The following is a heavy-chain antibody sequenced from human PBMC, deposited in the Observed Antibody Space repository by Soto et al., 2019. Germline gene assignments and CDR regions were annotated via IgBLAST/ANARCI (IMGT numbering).Heavy chain of an antibody. J-gene: IGHJ4*02. CDR1: GFTFSRYG. V-gene: IGHV3-30*18. D-gene: IGHD2-8*01. CDR2: MSYDGNNK. Sequence: GGSLRLSCAASGFTFSRYGMHWVRQAPGKGLEWVAVMSYDGNNKYYADSVKGRFTVSRDNSRNTQYLQMNSLKVEDTAVYFCAKGFLSGGYCANGVCYHFDYWGQGTPVPVSS. CDR3: AKGFLSGGYCANGVCYHFDY.